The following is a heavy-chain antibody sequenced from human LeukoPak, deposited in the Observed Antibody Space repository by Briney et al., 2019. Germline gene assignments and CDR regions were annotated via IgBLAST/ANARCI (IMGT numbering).Heavy chain of an antibody. CDR1: GGSISSGDYY. Sequence: SETLSLTCTVSGGSISSGDYYWSWIRQPPGKGLEWIGYIYYSGSTNYSPSLKSRVTISVDTSKNQFSLKLSSVTAADTAVYYCASAYHWGSYRRSYYFDYWGQGTLVTVSS. CDR3: ASAYHWGSYRRSYYFDY. V-gene: IGHV4-61*08. D-gene: IGHD3-16*02. J-gene: IGHJ4*02. CDR2: IYYSGST.